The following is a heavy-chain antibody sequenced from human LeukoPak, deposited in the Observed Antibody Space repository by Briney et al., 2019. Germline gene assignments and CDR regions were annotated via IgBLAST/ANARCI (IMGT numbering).Heavy chain of an antibody. D-gene: IGHD3-16*01. V-gene: IGHV1-2*02. CDR1: GYTFTGYY. CDR2: INPNSGGT. Sequence: ASVKVSCKASGYTFTGYYMRWVRQAPGQGLEWMGWINPNSGGTNYAQKFQGRVTMTRDTSISTAYMELSRLRSDDTAVYYCARAPGGLNYFDYWGQGTLVTVSS. J-gene: IGHJ4*02. CDR3: ARAPGGLNYFDY.